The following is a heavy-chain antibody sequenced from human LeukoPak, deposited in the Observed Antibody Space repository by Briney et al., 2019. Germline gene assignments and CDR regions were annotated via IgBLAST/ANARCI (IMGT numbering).Heavy chain of an antibody. Sequence: ASVKVSCKASGGTFSSYAISWVRQAPGKGLEWMGGFDPEDGETIYAQKFQGRVTMTEDTSTDTAYMELSSLRSEDTAVYYCATGGGINYYGLGDWGQGTLVTVSS. CDR3: ATGGGINYYGLGD. V-gene: IGHV1-24*01. D-gene: IGHD3-10*01. CDR1: GGTFSSYA. J-gene: IGHJ4*02. CDR2: FDPEDGET.